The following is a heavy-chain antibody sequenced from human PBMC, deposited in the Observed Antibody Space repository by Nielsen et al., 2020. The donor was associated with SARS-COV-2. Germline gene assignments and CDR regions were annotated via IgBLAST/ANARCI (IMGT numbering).Heavy chain of an antibody. D-gene: IGHD3-10*01. V-gene: IGHV3-74*01. CDR2: FNSAGSST. CDR1: GFTFSSYW. J-gene: IGHJ6*02. Sequence: GESLKISCAASGFTFSSYWMHWVRQAPGKGLVWVSRFNSAGSSTRYADSVKGRFTLTRDNAKNTLSLQMNSLRAADTAVYYRARGPLNYYGSGSYYKKRSYYYYGMDVWGQGTTVTVSS. CDR3: ARGPLNYYGSGSYYKKRSYYYYGMDV.